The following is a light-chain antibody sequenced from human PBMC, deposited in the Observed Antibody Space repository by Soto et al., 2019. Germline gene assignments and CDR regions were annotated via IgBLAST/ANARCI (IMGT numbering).Light chain of an antibody. CDR2: DAS. CDR1: QSIGGW. J-gene: IGKJ1*01. Sequence: DIQMTQSPSTLSASVGDRVTITCRASQSIGGWLAWYQQKPGTAPKLLIYDASSLESGVPSRFSGSGSGTEFTLTISSLQPDDFATYYCQQYDSYWTFGQGTKVDI. V-gene: IGKV1-5*01. CDR3: QQYDSYWT.